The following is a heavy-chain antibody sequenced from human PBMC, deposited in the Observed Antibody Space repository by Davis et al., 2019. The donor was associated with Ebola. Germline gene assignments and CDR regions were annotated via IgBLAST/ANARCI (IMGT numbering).Heavy chain of an antibody. CDR2: IRSKAYGGTT. CDR1: GFTFGDYA. D-gene: IGHD4-17*01. J-gene: IGHJ4*02. CDR3: TTTTVTNDY. V-gene: IGHV3-49*04. Sequence: PGGSLRPSCKASGFTFGDYAMSWVRQAQGKGLEWVGFIRSKAYGGTTEYAASVKCRFTISRDDSKSIAYLQMNRLKTEETAVYYCTTTTVTNDYWGQGTLVTVSS.